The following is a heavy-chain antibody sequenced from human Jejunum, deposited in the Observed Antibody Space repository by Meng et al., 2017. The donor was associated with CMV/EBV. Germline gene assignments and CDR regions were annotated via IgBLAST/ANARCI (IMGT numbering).Heavy chain of an antibody. CDR2: IKWNGGST. CDR3: ARDKDTGSYYSDY. J-gene: IGHJ4*02. V-gene: IGHV3-20*04. Sequence: WAASGFTFDDYGMSWVRQAPGKGLEWVSGIKWNGGSTGYADSVKGRFTISRDNAKNSLYLQMNSLRAEDTALYYCARDKDTGSYYSDYWGQGTLVTVSS. D-gene: IGHD1-26*01. CDR1: GFTFDDYG.